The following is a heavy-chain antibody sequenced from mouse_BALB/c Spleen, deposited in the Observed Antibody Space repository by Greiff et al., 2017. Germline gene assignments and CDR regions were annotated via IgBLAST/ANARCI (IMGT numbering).Heavy chain of an antibody. CDR3: ARDGNWYFDV. CDR1: GYTFTSYW. J-gene: IGHJ1*01. V-gene: IGHV1S81*02. CDR2: INPSNGRT. D-gene: IGHD2-1*01. Sequence: QVQLQQPGAELVKPGASVKLSCKASGYTFTSYWMHWVKQRPGQGLEWIGEINPSNGRTNYNEKFKSKATLTVDKSSSTAYMQLSSLTSEDSAVYYCARDGNWYFDVGGAGTTVTVSS.